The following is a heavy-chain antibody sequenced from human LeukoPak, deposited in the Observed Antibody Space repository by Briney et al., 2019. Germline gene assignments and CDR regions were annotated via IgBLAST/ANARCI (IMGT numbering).Heavy chain of an antibody. CDR1: GGAMSSGIYY. CDR3: ARYKRGYGDYVDY. V-gene: IGHV4-61*02. Sequence: SETLSLTCTVTGGAMSSGIYYWSWIRQPAGKGLEWIGRISTSGSTNFIPSLRSRVTISVDTSKNQFSLKLSSVTAADTAVYYCARYKRGYGDYVDYWGQGTLVTVSS. D-gene: IGHD4-17*01. CDR2: ISTSGST. J-gene: IGHJ4*02.